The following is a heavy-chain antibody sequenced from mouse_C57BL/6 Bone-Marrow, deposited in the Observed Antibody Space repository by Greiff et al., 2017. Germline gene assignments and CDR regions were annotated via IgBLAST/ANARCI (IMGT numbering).Heavy chain of an antibody. CDR3: ALIYYDYDGPFAY. CDR2: IHPNSGST. D-gene: IGHD2-4*01. V-gene: IGHV1-64*01. CDR1: GYTFTSYW. Sequence: QVQLKQPGAELVKPGASVKLSCKASGYTFTSYWMHWVKQRPGQGLEWIGMIHPNSGSTNYNEKFKSKATLTVDKSSSTAYMQLSSLTSEDSAVYYCALIYYDYDGPFAYWGQGTRVTVSA. J-gene: IGHJ3*01.